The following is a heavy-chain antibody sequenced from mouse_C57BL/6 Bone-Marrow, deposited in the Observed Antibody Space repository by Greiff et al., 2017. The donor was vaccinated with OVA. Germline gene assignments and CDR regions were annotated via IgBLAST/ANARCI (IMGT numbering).Heavy chain of an antibody. CDR3: ARNWDGWFAY. D-gene: IGHD4-1*01. CDR1: GYTFTSYG. V-gene: IGHV1-81*01. J-gene: IGHJ3*01. Sequence: QVQLQQSGAELARPGASVKLSCKASGYTFTSYGISWVKQRTGQGLEWIGEIYPRSGNTHYNEKFKGKATLTADKSSSTAYMELRSLTSEDSAVYFCARNWDGWFAYWGQGTLVTVSA. CDR2: IYPRSGNT.